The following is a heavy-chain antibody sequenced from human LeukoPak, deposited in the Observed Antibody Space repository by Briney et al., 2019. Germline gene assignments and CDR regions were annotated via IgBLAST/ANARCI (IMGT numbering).Heavy chain of an antibody. CDR3: ARDADYGVGYGMDV. Sequence: PGGSLRLSCAASGFTISSNYMSWVRQAPGKGLEWVSAIYSGGRIYYADSVKGRFTISRDNFKNTLYLQMISLRAEDTAVYYCARDADYGVGYGMDVWGQGTTVTVSS. CDR2: IYSGGRI. V-gene: IGHV3-53*01. J-gene: IGHJ6*02. CDR1: GFTISSNY. D-gene: IGHD4-17*01.